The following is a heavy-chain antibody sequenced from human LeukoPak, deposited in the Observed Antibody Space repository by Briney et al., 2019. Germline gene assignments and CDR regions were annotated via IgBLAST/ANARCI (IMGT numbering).Heavy chain of an antibody. CDR3: ATLNGPLFEY. CDR1: GFTFSNYW. V-gene: IGHV3-7*01. Sequence: PGGSLRLSCAASGFTFSNYWMSWVRQAPGMGLEWVASIHQHGNEKYFVDSVRGRFTISRDNAKNSLYLQMSSLRAEDTAVYYCATLNGPLFEYWGQGTLVTVSS. D-gene: IGHD2-8*01. J-gene: IGHJ4*02. CDR2: IHQHGNEK.